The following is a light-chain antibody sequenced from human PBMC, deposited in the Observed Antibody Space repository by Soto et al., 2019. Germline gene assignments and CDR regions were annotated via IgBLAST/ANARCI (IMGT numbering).Light chain of an antibody. V-gene: IGKV1-5*03. CDR2: QAS. J-gene: IGKJ1*01. Sequence: DIQMTQYPSTLPASVGDRVTITCRASQSIGSWLAWYQQKPGKAPRLLIYQASNLETGVPSRFSGSGAGTEFTLAISSLQPDDFATYYCQQYNNYWTFGPGTKVEIK. CDR3: QQYNNYWT. CDR1: QSIGSW.